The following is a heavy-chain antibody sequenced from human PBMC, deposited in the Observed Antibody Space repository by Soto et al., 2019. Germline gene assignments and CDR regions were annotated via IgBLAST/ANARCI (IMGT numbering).Heavy chain of an antibody. Sequence: EVQLLESGGGLVQPGGSLRLSCEVSGFTFSSYAMSWVRQAPGKGLEWVSAIPGRGSNTYYADSVKGRFTISRDNSKNRLYLLMNSLRAEDTAVYYCAKAASRSGWYTDFDYWGQGTLVTVSS. V-gene: IGHV3-23*01. CDR3: AKAASRSGWYTDFDY. CDR1: GFTFSSYA. CDR2: IPGRGSNT. D-gene: IGHD6-19*01. J-gene: IGHJ4*02.